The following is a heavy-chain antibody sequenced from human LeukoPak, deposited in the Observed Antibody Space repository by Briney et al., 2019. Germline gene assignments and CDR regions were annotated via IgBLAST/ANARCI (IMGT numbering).Heavy chain of an antibody. D-gene: IGHD3-3*01. CDR3: ARVIMSSVYYYYMDV. Sequence: SETLSLTCSVSGGSSSTYYWSWIRQPPGKGLEWIGYMSYSGSTNYNPSLKSRVTISGDTSKNHFSLKLRSVTAADTAVYYCARVIMSSVYYYYMDVWGKGTTVTVSS. V-gene: IGHV4-59*01. CDR2: MSYSGST. J-gene: IGHJ6*03. CDR1: GGSSSTYY.